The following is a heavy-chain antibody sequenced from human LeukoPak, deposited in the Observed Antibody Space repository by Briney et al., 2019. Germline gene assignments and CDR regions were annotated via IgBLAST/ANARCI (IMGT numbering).Heavy chain of an antibody. Sequence: GGSLRLSCAASGFTFSSYSMNWVRQAPGKGLEWVSSISSSSSYIYYADSVKGRFAISRDNAKNSLYLQMNSLRAEDTAVYYCARAGGWFGDYAFDIWGQGTMVTVSS. CDR3: ARAGGWFGDYAFDI. CDR2: ISSSSSYI. J-gene: IGHJ3*02. D-gene: IGHD3-10*01. V-gene: IGHV3-21*01. CDR1: GFTFSSYS.